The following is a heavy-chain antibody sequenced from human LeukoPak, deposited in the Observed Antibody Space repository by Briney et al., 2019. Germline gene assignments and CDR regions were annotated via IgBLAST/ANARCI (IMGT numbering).Heavy chain of an antibody. Sequence: GGSLRLSRAASGFTFSSHAVNWVRQAPGKGLEWVSGISGSGGGTYYADSVKGRFTISRDNSKNTLYLQMNSLRAEDTALYYCAKDRAYCGGDCYSPLDYWGQGTLVTVSS. J-gene: IGHJ4*02. CDR1: GFTFSSHA. CDR3: AKDRAYCGGDCYSPLDY. V-gene: IGHV3-23*01. CDR2: ISGSGGGT. D-gene: IGHD2-21*02.